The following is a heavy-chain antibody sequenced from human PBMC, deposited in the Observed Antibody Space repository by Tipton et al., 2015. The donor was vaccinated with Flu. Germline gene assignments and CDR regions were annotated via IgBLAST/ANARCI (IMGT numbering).Heavy chain of an antibody. J-gene: IGHJ4*02. CDR1: GFTFSNYW. V-gene: IGHV3-74*01. D-gene: IGHD3/OR15-3a*01. Sequence: SLRLSCVASGFTFSNYWMHWVRHTPGKGLVRVSHINADGDSTAYAASVEGRFTISRDNAKNTLFLQMNRLRDEDTAVYFCARGTDEGFFDFGDDGGQGAMVTVS. CDR2: INADGDST. CDR3: ARGTDEGFFDFGDD.